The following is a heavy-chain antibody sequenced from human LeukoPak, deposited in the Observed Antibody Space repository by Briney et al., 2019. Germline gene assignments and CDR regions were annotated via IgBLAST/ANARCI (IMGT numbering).Heavy chain of an antibody. CDR2: IWSDGSDK. Sequence: GRSLRLSCAASGFTFSTYAMRWVRQAPGKGLEWVAIIWSDGSDKYYADSVKGRFSISRDNSKNTLYLQMNSLGAEDTAVYYCARGGSGWYLYDNWGQGTLVTVSS. V-gene: IGHV3-33*01. J-gene: IGHJ4*02. CDR1: GFTFSTYA. CDR3: ARGGSGWYLYDN. D-gene: IGHD6-19*01.